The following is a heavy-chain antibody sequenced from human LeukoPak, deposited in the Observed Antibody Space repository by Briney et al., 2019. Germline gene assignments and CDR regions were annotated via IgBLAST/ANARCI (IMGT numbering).Heavy chain of an antibody. Sequence: PSETLSLTCTVSGGSISSSSYYWGCIRQPPGKGLECIGSIYYSGSTYYNPSLKSRVTISVDTSKNQFSLKLSSVTAADTAVYYCARARGYCSSTSCPNWFDPWGQGTLVTVSS. V-gene: IGHV4-39*07. D-gene: IGHD2-2*03. CDR2: IYYSGST. J-gene: IGHJ5*02. CDR1: GGSISSSSYY. CDR3: ARARGYCSSTSCPNWFDP.